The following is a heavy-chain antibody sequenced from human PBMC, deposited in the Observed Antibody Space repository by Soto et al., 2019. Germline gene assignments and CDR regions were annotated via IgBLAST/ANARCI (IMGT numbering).Heavy chain of an antibody. J-gene: IGHJ6*02. CDR3: ARADYEILTGSYAMDV. D-gene: IGHD3-9*01. CDR2: VSSSGNT. CDR1: GDSLGNYY. Sequence: PSEPLSRTCTVSGDSLGNYYWFWIRQPVGKGLEWIGRVSSSGNTNANPTLNSRATMSIDTSKNQFSLRLRSVTAADTAVYYCARADYEILTGSYAMDVWGQGTTATVS. V-gene: IGHV4-4*07.